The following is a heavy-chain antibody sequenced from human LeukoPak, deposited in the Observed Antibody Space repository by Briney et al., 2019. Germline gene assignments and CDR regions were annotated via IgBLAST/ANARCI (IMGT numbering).Heavy chain of an antibody. V-gene: IGHV1-18*01. CDR3: ARDVNYAFDY. D-gene: IGHD3-16*01. CDR2: ISANSGNT. Sequence: ASVKVSCKPSGYSFTRNGISWVRQAPGQGLEWMAWISANSGNTNYAQNFQDRVTLSTDTSTSTAYMELRSLRSDDTAVYYCARDVNYAFDYWGQGTLVTVSS. CDR1: GYSFTRNG. J-gene: IGHJ4*02.